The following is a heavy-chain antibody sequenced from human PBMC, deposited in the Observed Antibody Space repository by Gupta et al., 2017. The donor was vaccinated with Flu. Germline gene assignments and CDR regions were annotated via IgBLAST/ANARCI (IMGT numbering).Heavy chain of an antibody. V-gene: IGHV3-30*18. CDR3: AKDWKWNYNNYGMNV. CDR2: ISYYGSNK. CDR1: GFSFSHSG. D-gene: IGHD1-7*01. J-gene: IGHJ6*02. Sequence: EQVVESGGGVVQPGRSLRLSCAASGFSFSHSGMHWVRQAPGRGLECVAGISYYGSNKDYADSVKGRFTISRDNSKNTLYLQMNSLRTEDTAVYYCAKDWKWNYNNYGMNVWGQGTTVTVSS.